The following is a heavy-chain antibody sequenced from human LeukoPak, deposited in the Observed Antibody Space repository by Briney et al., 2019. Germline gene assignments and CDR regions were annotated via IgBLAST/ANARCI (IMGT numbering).Heavy chain of an antibody. CDR3: AVVAGRFPPDY. J-gene: IGHJ4*02. Sequence: GGSLRLSCAASGFTFSSYAMHWVRQAPGKGLEWVAVISYDGSNKFYADSVEGRFTISRDNSKNTLFLQLENLRVDDTAMYYCAVVAGRFPPDYWGQGTLVTVSS. CDR2: ISYDGSNK. CDR1: GFTFSSYA. D-gene: IGHD6-19*01. V-gene: IGHV3-30-3*01.